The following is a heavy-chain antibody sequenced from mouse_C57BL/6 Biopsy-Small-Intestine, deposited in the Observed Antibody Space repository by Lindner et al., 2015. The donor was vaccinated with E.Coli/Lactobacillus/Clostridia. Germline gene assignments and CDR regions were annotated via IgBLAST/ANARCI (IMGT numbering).Heavy chain of an antibody. CDR2: IYPGDGDT. D-gene: IGHD3-2*02. Sequence: VQLQESGPELVKPGASVKISCKASGYAFSSSWMNWVKQRPGKGLEWIGRIYPGDGDTNYNGKFKGEATLTADKSSSTAYMQLSSLTSEDSAVYFCARDSSGPYFDYWGQGTTLTVSS. CDR3: ARDSSGPYFDY. CDR1: GYAFSSSW. V-gene: IGHV1-82*01. J-gene: IGHJ2*01.